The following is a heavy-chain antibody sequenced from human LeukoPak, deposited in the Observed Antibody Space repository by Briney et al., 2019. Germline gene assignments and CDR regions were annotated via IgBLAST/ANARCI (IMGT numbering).Heavy chain of an antibody. Sequence: SETLSLTCTASGGSISSYYWSWIRQPPGKGLEWIGDIYTSGSTNYNPSLKSRVTISVDTSKNQFSLKLSSVTAADTAVYYCARHYDYVWGSYPTNYFDYWGQGTLVTVSS. CDR3: ARHYDYVWGSYPTNYFDY. V-gene: IGHV4-4*09. D-gene: IGHD3-16*01. CDR2: IYTSGST. CDR1: GGSISSYY. J-gene: IGHJ4*02.